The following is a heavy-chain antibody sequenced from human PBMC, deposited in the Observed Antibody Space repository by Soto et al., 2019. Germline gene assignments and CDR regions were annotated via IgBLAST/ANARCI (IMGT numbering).Heavy chain of an antibody. D-gene: IGHD1-1*01. CDR2: MSPNTGNS. Sequence: RXSGKVSCKASGCTFTSYDIYWVRQATGQGLEWMGWMSPNTGNSGYAQKFQGRVTMTSDTSISTAHMELSSLRSEDTAVYYCARRAETNGWNGFGADKYYFDFWGQGTLVTVSS. V-gene: IGHV1-8*01. CDR3: ARRAETNGWNGFGADKYYFDF. CDR1: GCTFTSYD. J-gene: IGHJ4*02.